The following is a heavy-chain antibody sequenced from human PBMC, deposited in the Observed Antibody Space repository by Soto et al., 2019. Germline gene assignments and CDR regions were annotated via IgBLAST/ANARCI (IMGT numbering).Heavy chain of an antibody. V-gene: IGHV4-34*01. CDR1: GGSFSGYY. D-gene: IGHD3-16*02. J-gene: IGHJ3*02. CDR2: INHSGST. CDR3: AREGLGELSSYAFDI. Sequence: SETLSLTCAVYGGSFSGYYWSWIRQPPGKGLEWIGEINHSGSTNYNPSLKSRVTISVDTSKNQFSLKLSSVTAADTAVYYCAREGLGELSSYAFDIWGQGTMVTVSS.